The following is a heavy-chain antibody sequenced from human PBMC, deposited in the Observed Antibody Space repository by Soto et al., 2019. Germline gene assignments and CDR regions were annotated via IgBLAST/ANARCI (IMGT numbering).Heavy chain of an antibody. J-gene: IGHJ4*02. CDR3: AKENGYSSSWFEFDY. CDR1: GFTFSSYA. Sequence: GVSLRLSCAASGFTFSSYAMSWVRQAPGKGLEWVSAISGSGGSTYYADSVKGRFTISRDNSKNTLYLQMNSLRAEYTAVYYCAKENGYSSSWFEFDYWGQGTLVTSPQ. V-gene: IGHV3-23*01. CDR2: ISGSGGST. D-gene: IGHD6-13*01.